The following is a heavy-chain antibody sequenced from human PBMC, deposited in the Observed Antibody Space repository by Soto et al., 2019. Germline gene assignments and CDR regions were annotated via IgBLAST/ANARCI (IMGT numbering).Heavy chain of an antibody. J-gene: IGHJ5*02. CDR3: ARGFCSGPSCPAYL. CDR1: GFTFASHN. Sequence: EVRLMESGGGLVKPGGSLRLSCIASASGFTFASHNFIWVRQAPGKGLEWVSSSSSGSRDIFYGDSVNGRFTISRDDAKNTVFLPMNSRRVEDTAVSFCARGFCSGPSCPAYLWGQGALVTVSS. CDR2: SSSGSRDI. V-gene: IGHV3-21*01. D-gene: IGHD2-15*01.